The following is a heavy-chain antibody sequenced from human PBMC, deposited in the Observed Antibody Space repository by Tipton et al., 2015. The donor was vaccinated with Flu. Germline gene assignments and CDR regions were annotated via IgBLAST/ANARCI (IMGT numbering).Heavy chain of an antibody. CDR1: GFTVSSNY. CDR3: ARGRGYCSTTTCLLPFDF. Sequence: QLVQSGGGLIQRGGSLRLSCAVSGFTVSSNYMTWVRQAPGKGLEWVSVIYSGGSTYYAGSVRGRFTISRDNSKNTLYLQMNSLRVDDTAVYYCARGRGYCSTTTCLLPFDFWGQGTLVTVSS. V-gene: IGHV3-53*01. D-gene: IGHD2-2*01. CDR2: IYSGGST. J-gene: IGHJ4*02.